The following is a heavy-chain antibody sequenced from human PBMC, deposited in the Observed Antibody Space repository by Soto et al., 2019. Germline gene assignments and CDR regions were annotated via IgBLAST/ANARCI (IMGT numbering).Heavy chain of an antibody. CDR1: GFTVSSNY. D-gene: IGHD3-3*01. Sequence: PGGSLRLSCAASGFTVSSNYMSWVRQAPGKGLEWVSVIYSGGSTYYADSVKGRFTISRHNSKNTLYLQMNSLRAEDTAVYYCARLRWRRYDFWSGYFDYWGQGTLVTVSS. V-gene: IGHV3-53*04. CDR2: IYSGGST. J-gene: IGHJ4*02. CDR3: ARLRWRRYDFWSGYFDY.